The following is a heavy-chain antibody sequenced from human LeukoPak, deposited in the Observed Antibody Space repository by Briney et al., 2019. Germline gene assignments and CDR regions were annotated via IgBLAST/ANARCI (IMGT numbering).Heavy chain of an antibody. D-gene: IGHD6-19*01. CDR1: GDSISTYY. CDR2: IYHSGST. Sequence: PSDTLSLTCTVSGDSISTYYWSWIRQPPGKALDWIGSIYHSGSTYYNPSLKSRVTTSVDTSKNQLSLKLSSVTAADTAVYYCARLAVVDLYYFDYWGQGTLVTVSS. V-gene: IGHV4-59*08. CDR3: ARLAVVDLYYFDY. J-gene: IGHJ4*02.